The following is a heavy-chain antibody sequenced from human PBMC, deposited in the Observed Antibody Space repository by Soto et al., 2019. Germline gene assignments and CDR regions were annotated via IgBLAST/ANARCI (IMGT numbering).Heavy chain of an antibody. J-gene: IGHJ6*02. V-gene: IGHV1-2*02. CDR2: INPNSGGT. Sequence: ASVKVSCKASGYTFTDYYMHWVRQAPGQGLEWMGWINPNSGGTNYAQKFQGRVTMTRDTSISTAYMELSRLRSDDTAVYYCARTLEISGSYYYYYDMDVWGQGTTVTVSS. CDR1: GYTFTDYY. CDR3: ARTLEISGSYYYYYDMDV. D-gene: IGHD1-1*01.